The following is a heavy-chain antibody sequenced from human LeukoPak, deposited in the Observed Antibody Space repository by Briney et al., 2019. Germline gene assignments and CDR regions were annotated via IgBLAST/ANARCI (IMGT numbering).Heavy chain of an antibody. CDR1: GFTFSSYW. D-gene: IGHD4-23*01. V-gene: IGHV3-74*01. CDR3: IRGTVAAPGNDY. CDR2: IDTDGSST. J-gene: IGHJ4*02. Sequence: GGSLRLSRAASGFTFSSYWMHWVRQAPGKGLVWVSRIDTDGSSTSYADSVRGRFTISRDNAKNTLYLQMSTLRAEDTAVYYCIRGTVAAPGNDYWAREPWSPSPQ.